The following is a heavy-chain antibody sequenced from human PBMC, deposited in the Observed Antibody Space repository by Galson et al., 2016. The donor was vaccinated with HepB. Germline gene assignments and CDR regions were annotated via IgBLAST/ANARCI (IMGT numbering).Heavy chain of an antibody. CDR2: IYPDDSDA. CDR1: GYSFTSYW. J-gene: IGHJ4*02. Sequence: VKKPGESLKISCKGSGYSFTSYWIGWVRQLPGKGLEWMGIIYPDDSDARYNPSFQGQVTISADNSINTAYLQWSSLTTSDTAIYYCARRGHNNGLDFWGPGTPVSVS. V-gene: IGHV5-51*01. D-gene: IGHD5-24*01. CDR3: ARRGHNNGLDF.